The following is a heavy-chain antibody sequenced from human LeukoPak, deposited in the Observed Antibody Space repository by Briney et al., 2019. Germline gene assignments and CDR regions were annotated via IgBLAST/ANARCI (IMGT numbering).Heavy chain of an antibody. J-gene: IGHJ3*02. Sequence: GGSLRLSCAASGFTFSSYAMSWVRQAPGKGLEWVSAISSSGSTIYYADSVKGRFTISRDNAKNSLYLQMNSLRAEDTAAYYCARGPESYGGNWDSDAFDIWGQGTMVTVSS. CDR1: GFTFSSYA. V-gene: IGHV3-21*04. D-gene: IGHD4-23*01. CDR2: ISSSGSTI. CDR3: ARGPESYGGNWDSDAFDI.